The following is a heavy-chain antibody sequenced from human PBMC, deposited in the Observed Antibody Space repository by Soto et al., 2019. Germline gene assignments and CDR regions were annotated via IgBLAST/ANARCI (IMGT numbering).Heavy chain of an antibody. CDR1: GGSLSDYF. Sequence: QVQLQQWGAGLLKPSETLSLTCVVSGGSLSDYFWSWIRQPPGMALEWIGEINHLGSINYNPSLNSRVTMSVDTSKNQFSMTLTNVTAADTATYYCAVGSISHWASFFSMDVWDRGTTVTVSS. D-gene: IGHD2-21*01. CDR2: INHLGSI. J-gene: IGHJ6*03. CDR3: AVGSISHWASFFSMDV. V-gene: IGHV4-34*01.